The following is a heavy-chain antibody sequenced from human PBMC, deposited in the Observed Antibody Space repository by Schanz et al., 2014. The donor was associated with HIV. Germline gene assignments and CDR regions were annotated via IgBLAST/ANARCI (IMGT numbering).Heavy chain of an antibody. CDR1: GDSFTNYV. D-gene: IGHD3-10*01. CDR3: VRGVIYYDSGTYYNYFEQ. V-gene: IGHV1-69*06. Sequence: QVQLVQSGAEVKKPGSSVKVSCKASGDSFTNYVISWVRQAPGQGLEWLGGIVPISGSANYPQKFQGRVTITADKSTSSVYMELNSLRSEDTAVYYCVRGVIYYDSGTYYNYFEQGGQGTRVTVSS. CDR2: IVPISGSA. J-gene: IGHJ4*02.